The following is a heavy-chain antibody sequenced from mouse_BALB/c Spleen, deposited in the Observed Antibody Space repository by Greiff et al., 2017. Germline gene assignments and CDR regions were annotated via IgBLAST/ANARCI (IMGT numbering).Heavy chain of an antibody. V-gene: IGHV1S81*02. CDR1: GYTFTSYY. D-gene: IGHD2-14*01. J-gene: IGHJ4*01. Sequence: QVQLQQSGAELVKPGASVKLSCKASGYTFTSYYMYWVKQRPGQGLEWIGEINPSNGGTNFNEKFKSKATLTVDKSSSTAYMQLSSLTSEDSAVYDCTRGGYGMDDWGQGTSVTVSS. CDR3: TRGGYGMDD. CDR2: INPSNGGT.